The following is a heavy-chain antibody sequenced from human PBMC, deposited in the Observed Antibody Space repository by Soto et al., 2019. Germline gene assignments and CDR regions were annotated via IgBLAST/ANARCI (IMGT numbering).Heavy chain of an antibody. CDR2: IYWSGDE. V-gene: IGHV2-5*01. CDR1: GFSLSTSGVG. Sequence: SGPTLVNPTQTLTLTCSFSGFSLSTSGVGVGWIRQPPGKALGWLAHIYWSGDEHYRPTLKSRLSITKDTSKNQVVLTMTYMDPVDTATYYCARGPAARPVFAFDIWGQGTMVTVSS. J-gene: IGHJ3*02. D-gene: IGHD6-6*01. CDR3: ARGPAARPVFAFDI.